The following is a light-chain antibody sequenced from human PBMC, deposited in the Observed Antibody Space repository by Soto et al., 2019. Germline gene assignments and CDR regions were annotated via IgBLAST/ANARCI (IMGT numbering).Light chain of an antibody. CDR1: QRVSSY. J-gene: IGKJ2*01. CDR3: QQRSNWGYT. V-gene: IGKV3-11*01. Sequence: LVLTQSPATLSLSPGERATLSCRASQRVSSYSAWYQQKPGQAPRLLIYDTSNRATGTPARFSGSGSGTEFTLTISSLEPEDCAVYYCQQRSNWGYTFGQGTKLEIK. CDR2: DTS.